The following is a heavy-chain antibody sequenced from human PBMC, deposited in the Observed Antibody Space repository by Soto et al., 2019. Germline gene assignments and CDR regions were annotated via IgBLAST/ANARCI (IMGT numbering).Heavy chain of an antibody. D-gene: IGHD6-13*01. CDR1: GFTFSSYG. Sequence: PGGSLRLSCAASGFTFSSYGMHWVRQAPGKVLEWVAVISYDGSNKYYADSVKGRFTISRDNSKNTLYLQMNSLRAEDTAVYYCAKDLAAAEDYWGQGTLVTVSS. J-gene: IGHJ4*02. CDR3: AKDLAAAEDY. V-gene: IGHV3-30*18. CDR2: ISYDGSNK.